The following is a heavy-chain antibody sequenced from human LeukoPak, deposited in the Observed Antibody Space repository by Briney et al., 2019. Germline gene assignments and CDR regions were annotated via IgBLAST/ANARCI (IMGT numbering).Heavy chain of an antibody. CDR3: ARDLTGAVFDF. D-gene: IGHD1-26*01. V-gene: IGHV3-74*01. CDR2: ITSDGSST. CDR1: GFTFSSYW. Sequence: PGGSLRLSCAASGFTFSSYWMHWVRRAPGKGPVCVSRITSDGSSTSYADSVRGRFTISRDNAKNTVYLQMNSLRAEDTAVYYCARDLTGAVFDFWGQGTLVSVSS. J-gene: IGHJ4*02.